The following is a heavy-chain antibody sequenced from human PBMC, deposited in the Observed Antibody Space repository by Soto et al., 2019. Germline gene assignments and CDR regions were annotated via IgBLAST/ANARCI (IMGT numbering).Heavy chain of an antibody. CDR3: ARGDYSYDGSGYFVEYFDI. D-gene: IGHD3-22*01. V-gene: IGHV3-7*01. J-gene: IGHJ3*02. Sequence: PGGSLRLSCAASGFTFSSYWMSWVRQAPGKGLEWVANTKPDGSEKYYVDSVKGRFTVSRDNAKNSLYLQMNSLRAEDTAVYYCARGDYSYDGSGYFVEYFDIWGPGTMLNV. CDR1: GFTFSSYW. CDR2: TKPDGSEK.